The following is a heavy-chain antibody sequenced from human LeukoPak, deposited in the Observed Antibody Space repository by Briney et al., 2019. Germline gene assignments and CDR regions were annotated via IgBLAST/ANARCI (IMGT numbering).Heavy chain of an antibody. J-gene: IGHJ6*04. Sequence: SVKVSCKASGGTFSSYAISWVRQAPGQGLEWMGGIIPIFGTANYAQKFQGRVTITADESTSTAYMELSSLRSEDTAVYYCARGSRLERSYYYYGMDVWGKGTTVTVSS. CDR1: GGTFSSYA. D-gene: IGHD1-1*01. V-gene: IGHV1-69*13. CDR2: IIPIFGTA. CDR3: ARGSRLERSYYYYGMDV.